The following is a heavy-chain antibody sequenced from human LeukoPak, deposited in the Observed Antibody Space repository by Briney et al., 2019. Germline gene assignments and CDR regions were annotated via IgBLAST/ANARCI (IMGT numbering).Heavy chain of an antibody. CDR2: IYASGST. D-gene: IGHD5-18*01. V-gene: IGHV4-61*02. CDR3: CLWLGYY. J-gene: IGHJ4*02. CDR1: GGSLSSGGYY. Sequence: SETLSLTCTVSGGSLSSGGYYWSWIRQPAGKGLEWIGRIYASGSTDYNPSLKSRVTMSVDTSKNQFSLKLSSVTAADTAVYYCCLWLGYYWGQGTLVTVSS.